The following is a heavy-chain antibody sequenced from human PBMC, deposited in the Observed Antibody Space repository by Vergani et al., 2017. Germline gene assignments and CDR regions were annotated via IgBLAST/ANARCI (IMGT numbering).Heavy chain of an antibody. J-gene: IGHJ6*03. D-gene: IGHD6-19*01. Sequence: QVQLVQSGAEVKKPGASVKVSCKASGYTFTGYYMHWVRQAPGQGLEWMGWINPNSGGTNYAQKFQGRVTMTRDTSISTAYMELSRLRSDETAVYYCARDASHSAAVGDYYMDVWGKGTTVTVSS. CDR3: ARDASHSAAVGDYYMDV. CDR1: GYTFTGYY. CDR2: INPNSGGT. V-gene: IGHV1-2*02.